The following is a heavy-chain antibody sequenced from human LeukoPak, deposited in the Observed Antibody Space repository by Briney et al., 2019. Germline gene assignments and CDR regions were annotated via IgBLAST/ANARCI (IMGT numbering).Heavy chain of an antibody. CDR3: ARVAEYSGMYWGSLGFDY. V-gene: IGHV4-4*07. CDR2: IYTSGST. Sequence: KASETLSLTCTVSGGSINNYYWSWIRQPAGKGLEWIGRIYTSGSTNYNPSLKSRVTMSIDTSKNQFSLKVTSVTAADTAVYYCARVAEYSGMYWGSLGFDYWGQGTPVTVSS. CDR1: GGSINNYY. D-gene: IGHD1-26*01. J-gene: IGHJ4*02.